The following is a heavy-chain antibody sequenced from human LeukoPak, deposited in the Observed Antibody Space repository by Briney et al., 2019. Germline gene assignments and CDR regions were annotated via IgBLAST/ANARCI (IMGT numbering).Heavy chain of an antibody. D-gene: IGHD6-13*01. V-gene: IGHV4-38-2*02. Sequence: PSETLSLTCTVSGYSISSGYYWGWIRQPPGKGLEWIGSIYHSGSTYYNPSLKSQVTISVDTSKNQFSLKLSSVTAADTAVYYCARLPGIAAPYFDYWGQGTLVTVSS. CDR3: ARLPGIAAPYFDY. CDR1: GYSISSGYY. J-gene: IGHJ4*02. CDR2: IYHSGST.